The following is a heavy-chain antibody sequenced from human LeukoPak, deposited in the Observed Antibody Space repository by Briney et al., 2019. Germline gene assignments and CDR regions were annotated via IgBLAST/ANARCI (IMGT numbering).Heavy chain of an antibody. CDR3: ARGYCSGGSCYWRNAFDI. Sequence: SETLSLTCAVYGGSFSGYYWSWIRQPPGKGLEWIGEINQSGSTKYNPSLKSRVTISVDTSKNQFSLKLSSVTAADAAVYYCARGYCSGGSCYWRNAFDIWGQGTMVTVSS. CDR2: INQSGST. CDR1: GGSFSGYY. V-gene: IGHV4-34*01. J-gene: IGHJ3*02. D-gene: IGHD2-15*01.